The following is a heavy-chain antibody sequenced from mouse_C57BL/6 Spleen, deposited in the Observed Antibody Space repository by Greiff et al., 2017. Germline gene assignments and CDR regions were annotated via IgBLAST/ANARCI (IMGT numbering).Heavy chain of an antibody. D-gene: IGHD1-1*01. CDR2: ISYSGST. Sequence: EVKLVESGPGMVKPSQSLSLTCTVTGYSITSGYDWHWIRHFPGNKLEWMGYISYSGSTNYNPSLKSRISITHDTSKNHFFLKLNSVTTEDTATYYCASTTVVAPTYYAMDYWGQGTSVTVSS. CDR3: ASTTVVAPTYYAMDY. V-gene: IGHV3-1*01. CDR1: GYSITSGYD. J-gene: IGHJ4*01.